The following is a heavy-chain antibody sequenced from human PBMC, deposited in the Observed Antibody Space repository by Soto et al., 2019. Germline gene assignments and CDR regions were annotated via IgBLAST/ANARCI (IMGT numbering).Heavy chain of an antibody. CDR1: GGSISSGGYY. J-gene: IGHJ4*02. V-gene: IGHV4-31*03. CDR3: ARAQITMIVVVIFDY. CDR2: IYYSGST. Sequence: PSETLSLTCTVSGGSISSGGYYWSWIRQHPGKGLEWIGYIYYSGSTYYNPSLKSRVTISVDTSKNQFSLKLSSVTAADTAVYYCARAQITMIVVVIFDYWGQGTLVTVSS. D-gene: IGHD3-22*01.